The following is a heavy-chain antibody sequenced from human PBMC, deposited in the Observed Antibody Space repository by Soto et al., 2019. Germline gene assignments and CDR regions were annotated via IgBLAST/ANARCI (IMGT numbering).Heavy chain of an antibody. D-gene: IGHD2-8*01. J-gene: IGHJ5*02. CDR1: GCSVSSPTYY. CDR3: AGGRCHVNNWFDP. Sequence: QVQLQESGPGLVKPSETLSLTCTVSGCSVSSPTYYWSWIRQPPGKGLEWIVYMYYSGSTNYNPSLKSRVTISLDTAKNQFSLKLSYVTAADTAVYYCAGGRCHVNNWFDPWGQGTLVTVSS. V-gene: IGHV4-61*01. CDR2: MYYSGST.